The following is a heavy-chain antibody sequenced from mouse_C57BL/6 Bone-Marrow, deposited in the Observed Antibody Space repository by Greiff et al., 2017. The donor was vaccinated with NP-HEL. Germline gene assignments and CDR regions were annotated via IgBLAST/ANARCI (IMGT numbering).Heavy chain of an antibody. Sequence: QVQLQQSGAELARPGASVKMSCKASGYTFTSYTMHWVKQRPGQGLEWIGYINPSWGYTKYNQKFKEKATLIADKSSTTAYMQLSSLTSEDSAFYSCARERTTGPYAMDYWGQGTSVTVSS. CDR2: INPSWGYT. D-gene: IGHD1-1*01. CDR3: ARERTTGPYAMDY. CDR1: GYTFTSYT. V-gene: IGHV1-4*01. J-gene: IGHJ4*01.